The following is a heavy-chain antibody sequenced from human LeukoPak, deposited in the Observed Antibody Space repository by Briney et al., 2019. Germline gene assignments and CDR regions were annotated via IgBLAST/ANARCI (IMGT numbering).Heavy chain of an antibody. V-gene: IGHV4-59*01. CDR2: IHYSGNT. CDR3: ARDVYDSSGYYLGIDP. CDR1: GGSISSSY. D-gene: IGHD3-22*01. Sequence: SETLSLTCTVSGGSISSSYWTWLRQPPGEGLEWIGYIHYSGNTNYNPSLKSRVTLSVVTSRNQFSLKLSSVTAADTAVYYCARDVYDSSGYYLGIDPWGQGTLVTVSS. J-gene: IGHJ5*02.